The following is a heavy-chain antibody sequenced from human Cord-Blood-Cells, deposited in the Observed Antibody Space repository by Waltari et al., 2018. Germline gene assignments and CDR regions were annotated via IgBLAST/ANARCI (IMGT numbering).Heavy chain of an antibody. V-gene: IGHV3-30*02. D-gene: IGHD3-3*01. CDR3: AKETIFGVVLDY. Sequence: QVQLVESGGGVVQPGGSLRLSCAASGFTFSSYGMHWVRQAPGKGLGWVAFMRYDGSNKYYADSVKGRFTISRDNSKNTLYLQMNSLRAEDTAVYYCAKETIFGVVLDYWGQGTLVTVSS. CDR1: GFTFSSYG. J-gene: IGHJ4*02. CDR2: MRYDGSNK.